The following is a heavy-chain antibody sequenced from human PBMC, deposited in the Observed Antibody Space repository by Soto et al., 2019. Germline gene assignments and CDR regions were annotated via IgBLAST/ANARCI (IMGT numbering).Heavy chain of an antibody. CDR3: ARDRGAVVGQFFDY. CDR2: ISSSGDTG. Sequence: QVQLVESEGGLVKPGGSLKLSCAASGFTFSAYYMSWIRQAPGKGLEWISYISSSGDTGNYADSVKGRFTVSRDNAKNSLYLQMNSLRGEDTAVYYCARDRGAVVGQFFDYWGQGTLVTVSS. D-gene: IGHD6-19*01. CDR1: GFTFSAYY. J-gene: IGHJ4*02. V-gene: IGHV3-11*01.